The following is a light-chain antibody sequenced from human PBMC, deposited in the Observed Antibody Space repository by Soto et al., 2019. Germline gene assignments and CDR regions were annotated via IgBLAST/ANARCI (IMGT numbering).Light chain of an antibody. V-gene: IGLV2-23*02. CDR2: HVV. J-gene: IGLJ2*01. CDR1: SSDVGSYNL. CDR3: CSYADGQTLA. Sequence: QSALTQPASVSGSPGQSITISCTGTSSDVGSYNLVSWYQQYPGKAPKLLIYHVVQRPSGVPDRFSGSKSGTTASLIISGLQAEDEADYFCCSYADGQTLAFGGGTKLTVL.